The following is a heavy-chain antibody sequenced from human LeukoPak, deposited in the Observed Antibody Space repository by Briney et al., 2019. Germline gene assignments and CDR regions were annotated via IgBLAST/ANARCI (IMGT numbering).Heavy chain of an antibody. CDR2: IYYSGST. D-gene: IGHD2-2*01. V-gene: IGHV4-31*03. CDR3: ARGRKEAIVVVPAARSGGFDY. Sequence: PSQTLSLTCTVSGSSISSGGYYWSWIRQHPGKGLEWIGYIYYSGSTYYNPSLKSRVTISVDTSKNQFSLKLSSVTAADTAVYYCARGRKEAIVVVPAARSGGFDYWGQGTLVTVSS. CDR1: GSSISSGGYY. J-gene: IGHJ4*02.